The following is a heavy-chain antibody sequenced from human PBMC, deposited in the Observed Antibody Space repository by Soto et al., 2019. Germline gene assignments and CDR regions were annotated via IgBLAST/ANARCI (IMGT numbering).Heavy chain of an antibody. CDR2: ISYDGSNK. CDR1: GFTFSTYG. CDR3: AKGFSYSVIDY. V-gene: IGHV3-30*18. Sequence: QVQLVESGGGVVQPGRSLRLSCAASGFTFSTYGIHWVRQAPGKGLEWVAVISYDGSNKYYADSVKGRFTISRDNSKNTLYLKMSSLRAEDTAVYYCAKGFSYSVIDYWGQGTLVTVSS. J-gene: IGHJ4*02. D-gene: IGHD5-18*01.